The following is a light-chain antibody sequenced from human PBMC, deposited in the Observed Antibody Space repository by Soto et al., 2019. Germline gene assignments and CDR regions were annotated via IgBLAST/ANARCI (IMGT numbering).Light chain of an antibody. J-gene: IGKJ1*01. V-gene: IGKV3-20*01. CDR2: GAT. CDR3: QQYGSSVRT. Sequence: DIALTQSPGTLSLSPGDRAILSCRASQSVNSGSLAWYQQRPGQAPRLLIYGATIRATGIPDKLSGSGSGPDFTLTISRLEPEDFAVYYCQQYGSSVRTFGQGTKVEIK. CDR1: QSVNSGS.